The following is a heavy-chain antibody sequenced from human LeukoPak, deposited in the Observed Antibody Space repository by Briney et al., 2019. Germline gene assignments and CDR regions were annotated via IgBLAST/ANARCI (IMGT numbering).Heavy chain of an antibody. D-gene: IGHD1-26*01. CDR1: GFTVSSNY. CDR2: IYSGGST. J-gene: IGHJ3*02. Sequence: GGSLRLSCAASGFTVSSNYMSWVRQAPGKGLEWVSVIYSGGSTYYADSVKGRFTISRDNSKNTLYLQMNSLRAEDTAVYYCASGVAIVGATGDAFDIWGQGTMVTVSS. CDR3: ASGVAIVGATGDAFDI. V-gene: IGHV3-53*01.